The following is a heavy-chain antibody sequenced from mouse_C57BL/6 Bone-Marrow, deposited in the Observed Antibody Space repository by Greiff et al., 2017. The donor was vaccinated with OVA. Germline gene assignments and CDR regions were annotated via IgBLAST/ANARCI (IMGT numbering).Heavy chain of an antibody. CDR2: ISSGGSYT. CDR1: GFTFSSYG. CDR3: ARNWVYAMDY. V-gene: IGHV5-6*01. D-gene: IGHD4-1*01. Sequence: EVMLVESGGDLVKPGGSLKLSCAASGFTFSSYGMSWVRQTPDKRLEWVATISSGGSYTYYPDSVKGRFTISRDNAKDTLYLQMSSLKSEDTAMYYCARNWVYAMDYWGQGTSVTVSS. J-gene: IGHJ4*01.